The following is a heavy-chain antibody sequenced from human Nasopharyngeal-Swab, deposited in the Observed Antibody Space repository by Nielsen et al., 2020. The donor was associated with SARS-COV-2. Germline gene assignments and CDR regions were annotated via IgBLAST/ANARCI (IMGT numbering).Heavy chain of an antibody. J-gene: IGHJ4*02. V-gene: IGHV3-21*01. CDR3: ARAIVGATGIDY. D-gene: IGHD1-26*01. CDR2: ISSSSSYI. CDR1: GFTFISYS. Sequence: GESLKISCAASGFTFISYSMNWVRQAPGKGLEWVSSISSSSSYIYYADSVKGRFTISRDNAKNSLYLQMNSLRAEDTAVYYCARAIVGATGIDYWGQGTLVTVSS.